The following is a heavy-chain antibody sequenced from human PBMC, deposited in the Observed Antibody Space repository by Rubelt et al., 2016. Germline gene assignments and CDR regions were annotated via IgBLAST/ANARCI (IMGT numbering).Heavy chain of an antibody. CDR1: GFTVSSVW. CDR2: INDDVSST. J-gene: IGHJ5*02. V-gene: IGHV3-74*02. CDR3: ARSGDRDKIIRVNCFDP. Sequence: EARGGLVQPGGSLRLSCVASGFTVSSVWMHWVRQVPGKGLVWVSRINDDVSSTTTAYADSVEGRFTISRDYAKNTLYLEMNSLRAEDTAVYYCARSGDRDKIIRVNCFDPWGQGTLVTVSA.